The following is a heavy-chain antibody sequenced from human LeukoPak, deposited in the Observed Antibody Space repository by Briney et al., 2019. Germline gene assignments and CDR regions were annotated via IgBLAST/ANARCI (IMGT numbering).Heavy chain of an antibody. V-gene: IGHV4-59*12. CDR3: ARVRPGNFDY. D-gene: IGHD3-10*01. CDR2: INYSGST. Sequence: SETLSLTCTVSGGFISTYYWSWIRQPPGKGLEWIGYINYSGSTSFHPSLKSRLTISVDTSKNQFSLRLSSVTAADTAVYYCARVRPGNFDYWGQGTLVTVSS. J-gene: IGHJ4*02. CDR1: GGFISTYY.